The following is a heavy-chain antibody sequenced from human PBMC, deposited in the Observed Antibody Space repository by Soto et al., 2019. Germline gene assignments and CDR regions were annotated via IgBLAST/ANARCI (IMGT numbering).Heavy chain of an antibody. CDR3: ATRPYYDSRGYYFYYFDY. V-gene: IGHV3-23*01. Sequence: GGSLRLSCAASGLTFSNYVMSWVRQAPGKGLEWVSAISGNGATTYYADPVKGRFAISRDNSKNTLNLQMNSLRAEDTAVYYCATRPYYDSRGYYFYYFDYWGQGTLVTVSS. CDR2: ISGNGATT. CDR1: GLTFSNYV. D-gene: IGHD3-22*01. J-gene: IGHJ4*02.